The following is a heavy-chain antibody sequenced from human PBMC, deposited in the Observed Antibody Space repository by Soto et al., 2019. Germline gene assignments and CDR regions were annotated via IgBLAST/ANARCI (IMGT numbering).Heavy chain of an antibody. CDR2: IYWNDVN. Sequence: QITLKESGPTLVKPTQTLTLTCTFSGFSFSTSGVGVGWIRQPPGKALEWLALIYWNDVNRYSPSLKSRLTITKDTAKTQVVLTMTNMDPVDTATYYCVSGSFPNWFDPWGQGTLVTVSS. J-gene: IGHJ5*02. D-gene: IGHD3-10*01. CDR1: GFSFSTSGVG. V-gene: IGHV2-5*01. CDR3: VSGSFPNWFDP.